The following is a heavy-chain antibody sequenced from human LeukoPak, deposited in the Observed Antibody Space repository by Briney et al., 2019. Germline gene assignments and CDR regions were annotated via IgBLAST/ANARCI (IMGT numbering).Heavy chain of an antibody. D-gene: IGHD6-19*01. CDR2: IKQDGSDK. J-gene: IGHJ5*02. CDR3: ARGADTGYSSDS. CDR1: GFTFISYW. V-gene: IGHV3-7*01. Sequence: GGSLRLSCAASGFTFISYWMSWVRQAPGKGLEWVANIKQDGSDKYYVDSVKGRFTISRDNAKNSLYLQMNSLRAEDTAVYYCARGADTGYSSDSWGQGTLVTVSS.